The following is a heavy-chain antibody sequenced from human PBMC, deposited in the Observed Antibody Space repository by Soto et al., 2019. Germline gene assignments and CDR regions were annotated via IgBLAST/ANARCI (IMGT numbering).Heavy chain of an antibody. CDR1: GGSITNYY. J-gene: IGHJ6*02. V-gene: IGHV4-59*08. CDR3: ARHGFGPLHGLVDV. CDR2: INYDGYS. Sequence: QVQLQESGPGLVKPSETLSLTCTVSGGSITNYYCSWFRQPPGKGLEWIGYINYDGYSAYNLSLKRRVTLSMDASKTQFSLMLESVTATDTAVYYCARHGFGPLHGLVDVWAPGTTVIVSS. D-gene: IGHD3-10*01.